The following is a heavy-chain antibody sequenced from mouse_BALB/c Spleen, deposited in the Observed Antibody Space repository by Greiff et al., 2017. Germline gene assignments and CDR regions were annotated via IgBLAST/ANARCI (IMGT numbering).Heavy chain of an antibody. Sequence: VQLKQSGAELVKPGASVKLSCTASGFNIKDTYMHWVKQRPEQGLEWIGRIDPANGNTKYDPKFQGKATITADTSSNTAYLQLSSLTSEDTAVYYCARSLDGYSLDYWGQGTTLTVSS. CDR3: ARSLDGYSLDY. V-gene: IGHV14-3*02. CDR1: GFNIKDTY. D-gene: IGHD2-3*01. J-gene: IGHJ2*01. CDR2: IDPANGNT.